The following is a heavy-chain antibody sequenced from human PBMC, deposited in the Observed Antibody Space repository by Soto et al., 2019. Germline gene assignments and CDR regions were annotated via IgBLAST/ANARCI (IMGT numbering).Heavy chain of an antibody. Sequence: QVQLVESGGGLVKPGGSLRVSCAASGFSFSDYYMTWIRQAPGKGLEWVSYISGSGDNIHYADSVKGRFTISRDNAKNSLYLQMDSRRVEDTAVYACARGACITCYYDDWFDTWGQGTRVTVSS. CDR3: ARGACITCYYDDWFDT. CDR1: GFSFSDYY. CDR2: ISGSGDNI. V-gene: IGHV3-11*01. D-gene: IGHD2-15*01. J-gene: IGHJ5*02.